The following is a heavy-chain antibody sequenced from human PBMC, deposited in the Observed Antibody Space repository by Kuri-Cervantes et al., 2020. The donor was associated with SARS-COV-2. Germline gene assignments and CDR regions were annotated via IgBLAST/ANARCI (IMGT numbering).Heavy chain of an antibody. CDR1: GFTFDDYA. D-gene: IGHD4-17*01. CDR2: ISWDGGST. J-gene: IGHJ4*02. Sequence: GESLKISCAASGFTFDDYAMHWVRQAPGKGLEWVSLISWDGGSTYYADSVKGRFTISRDNSKNTLYLQMNSLRAEDTAVYYCAKEATQEDYGDYGGLDYWGQGTLVTVSS. CDR3: AKEATQEDYGDYGGLDY. V-gene: IGHV3-43D*04.